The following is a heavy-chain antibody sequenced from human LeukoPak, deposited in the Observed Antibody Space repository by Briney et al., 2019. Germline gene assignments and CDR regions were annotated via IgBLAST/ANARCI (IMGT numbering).Heavy chain of an antibody. CDR3: AGASGYSIQALRY. D-gene: IGHD5-18*01. V-gene: IGHV1-2*02. J-gene: IGHJ4*02. CDR2: INPNSGGT. Sequence: ASVKVSCKASGYTFTGYYMHWVRQAPGQGLEWMGWINPNSGGTNYAQKFQGRVTMTRDTSISTAYMELSRLRSDDTAVYYCAGASGYSIQALRYWGQGTLVTVSS. CDR1: GYTFTGYY.